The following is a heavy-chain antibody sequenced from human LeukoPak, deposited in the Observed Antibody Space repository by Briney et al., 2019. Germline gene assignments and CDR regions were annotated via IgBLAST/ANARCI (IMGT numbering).Heavy chain of an antibody. V-gene: IGHV3-48*02. D-gene: IGHD3-3*01. CDR2: IRSSGSTM. Sequence: GGSLRLSCVASGFIFSSYSMNWVRQAPGQGLEWISHIRSSGSTMYYADSVKGRFTISRDNAKNSLYLQMNSLRDEDTAVYYCARAASTFYDQTDWGQGTLVTVSS. CDR3: ARAASTFYDQTD. CDR1: GFIFSSYS. J-gene: IGHJ4*02.